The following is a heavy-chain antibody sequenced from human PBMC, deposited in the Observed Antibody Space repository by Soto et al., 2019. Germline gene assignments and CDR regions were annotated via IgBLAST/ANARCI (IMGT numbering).Heavy chain of an antibody. V-gene: IGHV1-58*01. CDR1: GFTFTSSA. CDR3: AASSWYSYYYYGMDV. D-gene: IGHD6-13*01. J-gene: IGHJ6*02. Sequence: QMQLVQSGPEVKKPGTSVKVSCKASGFTFTSSAVQWARQARGQRLEWIGWIVVGSGNTNYAQKFQKRVTITRDVSSXTAYMKLSSLRSEDTAVYYCAASSWYSYYYYGMDVWGQGTTVTVSS. CDR2: IVVGSGNT.